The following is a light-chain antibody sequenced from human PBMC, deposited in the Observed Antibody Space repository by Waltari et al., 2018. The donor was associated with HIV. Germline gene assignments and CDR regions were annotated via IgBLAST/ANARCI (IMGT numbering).Light chain of an antibody. CDR3: SSYTNSDTVV. V-gene: IGLV2-14*03. J-gene: IGLJ2*01. CDR1: TSDVGGYNS. Sequence: QSPLTQPASVSGSPGQSITISCTGTTSDVGGYNSVYWYQQHPAKAPKLVILDVSNRPQGVSHRFSGSKSGNTASLTISGLQAEDEAYYYCSSYTNSDTVVFGGGTKVTVL. CDR2: DVS.